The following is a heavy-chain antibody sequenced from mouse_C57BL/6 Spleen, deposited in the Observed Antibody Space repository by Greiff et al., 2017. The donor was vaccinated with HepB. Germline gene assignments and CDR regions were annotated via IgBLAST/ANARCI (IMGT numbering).Heavy chain of an antibody. V-gene: IGHV1-81*01. CDR1: GYTFTSYG. J-gene: IGHJ2*01. CDR3: ARDSNYEGYFDY. Sequence: VQLQESGAELARPGASVKLSCKASGYTFTSYGISWVKQRTGQGLEWIGEIYPRSGNTYYNEKFKGKATLTADKSSSTAYMELRSLTSEDSAVYFCARDSNYEGYFDYWGQGTTLTVSS. CDR2: IYPRSGNT. D-gene: IGHD2-5*01.